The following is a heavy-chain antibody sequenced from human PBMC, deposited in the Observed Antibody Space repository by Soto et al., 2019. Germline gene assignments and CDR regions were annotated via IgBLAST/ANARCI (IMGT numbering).Heavy chain of an antibody. CDR1: GFTFSSYW. CDR2: INRDGSST. D-gene: IGHD3-3*01. V-gene: IGHV3-74*01. CDR3: ARSGDYDFWSGYFLYYYYGMDV. Sequence: EVQLVESGGGLVQPGGSLRLSCAASGFTFSSYWMHWVRQAPGKGLVWVSRINRDGSSTSYADSVKGRFTISRDNAKNTLYLQMNSLRAEDTAVYYCARSGDYDFWSGYFLYYYYGMDVWGQGTTVTVSS. J-gene: IGHJ6*02.